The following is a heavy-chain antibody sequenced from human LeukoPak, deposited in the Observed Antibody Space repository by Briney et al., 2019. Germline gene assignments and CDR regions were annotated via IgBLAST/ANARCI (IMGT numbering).Heavy chain of an antibody. D-gene: IGHD2-15*01. J-gene: IGHJ4*02. CDR3: ARDCSGGSCYSGFDY. Sequence: ASVKVSCKASGYTFTSYGISWVRQAPGQGLEWMGWISAYNGNTNYAQKLQGRVTMTTDTSTSTAYMELRSLRSDDTAVYYCARDCSGGSCYSGFDYWGQGTLVTVSS. CDR2: ISAYNGNT. CDR1: GYTFTSYG. V-gene: IGHV1-18*01.